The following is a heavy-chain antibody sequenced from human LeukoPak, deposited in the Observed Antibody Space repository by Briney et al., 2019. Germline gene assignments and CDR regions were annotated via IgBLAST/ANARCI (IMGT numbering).Heavy chain of an antibody. CDR3: ARDRLAPQAAAGDAFDI. CDR1: GASISSYY. J-gene: IGHJ3*02. D-gene: IGHD6-13*01. V-gene: IGHV4-59*01. CDR2: IYYSGST. Sequence: PSETRSLTCTVSGASISSYYWSWIRQPPGKGLEWIGYIYYSGSTNYNPSLKSRVTISVDTSKNQFSLKLSSVTAADTAVYYCARDRLAPQAAAGDAFDIWGQGTMVTVSS.